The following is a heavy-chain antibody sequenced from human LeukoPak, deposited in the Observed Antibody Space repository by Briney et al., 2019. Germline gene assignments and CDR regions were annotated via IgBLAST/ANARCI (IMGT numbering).Heavy chain of an antibody. CDR1: GFTFSSYA. V-gene: IGHV3-30-3*01. CDR3: ARAGGGQQLVVATLDY. J-gene: IGHJ4*02. CDR2: ISYDGSNK. Sequence: PGGSLRLSCAASGFTFSSYAMHWVRQAPGKGLEWVAVISYDGSNKYYADSVKGRFTISRDNSKNTLYLQMNSLRAEDTAVYCCARAGGGQQLVVATLDYWGQGTLVTVSS. D-gene: IGHD6-13*01.